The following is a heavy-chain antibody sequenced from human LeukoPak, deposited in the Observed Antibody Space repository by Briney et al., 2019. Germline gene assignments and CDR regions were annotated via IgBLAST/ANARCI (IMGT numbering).Heavy chain of an antibody. CDR2: ISGSGGST. V-gene: IGHV3-23*01. J-gene: IGHJ3*02. D-gene: IGHD6-19*01. CDR3: AKDYSSGWPDAFDI. CDR1: GFSFSYYG. Sequence: GGSLRLSCAASGFSFSYYGMNWVRQTPGKGLEWVTAISGSGGSTYYADSVKGRYTISRDNSKNTLYLQMNSLRAEDTAVYYCAKDYSSGWPDAFDIWGQGTMVTVSS.